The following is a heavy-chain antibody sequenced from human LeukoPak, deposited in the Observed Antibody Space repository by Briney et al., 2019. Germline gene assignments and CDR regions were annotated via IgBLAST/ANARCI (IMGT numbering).Heavy chain of an antibody. J-gene: IGHJ4*02. V-gene: IGHV3-30*04. D-gene: IGHD5-12*01. CDR3: AKLKRGYYFDY. CDR2: ISYDGSNK. Sequence: GRSLRLSCAASGFTFSSYAMHWVRQAPGKGLEWVAVISYDGSNKYYADSVKGRFTISRDNSKNTLYLQMNSLRAEDTAVYYCAKLKRGYYFDYWGQGTLVTVSS. CDR1: GFTFSSYA.